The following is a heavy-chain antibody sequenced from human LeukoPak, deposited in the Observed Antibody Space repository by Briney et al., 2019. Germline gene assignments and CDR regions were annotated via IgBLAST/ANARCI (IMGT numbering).Heavy chain of an antibody. CDR1: GYTFTGYY. CDR2: INPNSGGT. J-gene: IGHJ4*02. V-gene: IGHV1-2*06. Sequence: ASVKVSCKASGYTFTGYYIHWVRQAPGQGLEWMGRINPNSGGTDYAQKFQGRVTMTRDTTINTAYMELSRLRSDDTAVYYCARDRAMDYWGQGTLVTVSS. CDR3: ARDRAMDY.